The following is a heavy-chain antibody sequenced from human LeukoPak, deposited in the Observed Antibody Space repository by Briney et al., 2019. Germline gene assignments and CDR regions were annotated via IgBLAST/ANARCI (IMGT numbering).Heavy chain of an antibody. Sequence: GASVKVSCKASGGTFSSYAISWVRQAPGQGLEWMGGIIPIFGTANYAQKFQGRVTITTDESTSTAYMELSRLRSDDTAVYYCARIYNTANDYWGQGTLVTVSS. CDR2: IIPIFGTA. J-gene: IGHJ4*02. CDR3: ARIYNTANDY. D-gene: IGHD5-24*01. CDR1: GGTFSSYA. V-gene: IGHV1-69*05.